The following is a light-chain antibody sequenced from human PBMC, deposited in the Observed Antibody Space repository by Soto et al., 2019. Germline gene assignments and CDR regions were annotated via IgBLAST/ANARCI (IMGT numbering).Light chain of an antibody. CDR1: GIGSKS. V-gene: IGLV3-21*02. CDR3: QVWDSTGDFVV. Sequence: SYELTQPPSVSVAPGQTARITCGGSGIGSKSVPWYQQMPGQAPLLVVYDDRDRPSGIPDRFSGSNSGNTATLTISTVEAGDEADYYCQVWDSTGDFVVFGGGTKLTVL. J-gene: IGLJ2*01. CDR2: DDR.